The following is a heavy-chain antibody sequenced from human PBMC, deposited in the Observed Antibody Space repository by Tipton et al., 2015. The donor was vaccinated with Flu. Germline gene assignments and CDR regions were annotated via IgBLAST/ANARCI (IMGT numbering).Heavy chain of an antibody. CDR1: GYIFTGHH. CDR2: IKPNSGGT. Sequence: QVQLVQSGAEVKKPGASVQVSCKTSGYIFTGHHIDWVRQAPGQGLQWMGRIKPNSGGTNYAQSFQGRVTMTRDTSINTAYMELSGLRSDDTAVYYCARVGHGSASTYYYDAWGQGTLVTVSS. D-gene: IGHD6-19*01. CDR3: ARVGHGSASTYYYDA. V-gene: IGHV1-2*06. J-gene: IGHJ4*02.